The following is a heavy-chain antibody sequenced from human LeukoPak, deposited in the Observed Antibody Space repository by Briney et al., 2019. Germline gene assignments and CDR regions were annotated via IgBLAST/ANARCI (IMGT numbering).Heavy chain of an antibody. CDR3: ARGYCSGGSCYWDY. J-gene: IGHJ4*02. D-gene: IGHD2-15*01. CDR1: GGSISSSSYY. CDR2: IYYSGST. V-gene: IGHV4-61*01. Sequence: PSETLSLTCTVSGGSISSSSYYWSWIRQPPGKGLEWIGYIYYSGSTNYNPSLKSRVTISVDTSKNQFSLKLSSVTAADTAVYYCARGYCSGGSCYWDYWGQGTLVTVSS.